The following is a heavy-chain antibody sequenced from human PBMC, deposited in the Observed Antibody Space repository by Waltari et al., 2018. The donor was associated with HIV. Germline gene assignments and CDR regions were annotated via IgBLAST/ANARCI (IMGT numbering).Heavy chain of an antibody. CDR1: GFDFYGFA. J-gene: IGHJ4*02. CDR2: IRTHHLGGTN. V-gene: IGHV3-49*03. Sequence: QVVDSGGGLVQPGRSLKLSCATSGFDFYGFAVSWFSQAPGKRLEGGGRIRTHHLGGTNRYAASVRGRFFISRDDSKGIAYLQMNSLKAQDTGIYYCSIDHAYRYLLDYWGQGTLVTVSS. D-gene: IGHD3-16*02. CDR3: SIDHAYRYLLDY.